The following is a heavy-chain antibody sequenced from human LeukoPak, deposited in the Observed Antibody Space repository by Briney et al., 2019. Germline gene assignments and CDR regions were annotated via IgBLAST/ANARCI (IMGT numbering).Heavy chain of an antibody. D-gene: IGHD2-15*01. CDR2: IYSGGST. V-gene: IGHV3-53*01. Sequence: GGSLRLSCAASGFTVSSNYMSWVRQAPGKGLEWVSVIYSGGSTYYADSVKGRFTISRDNSKNTLYLQMSSLRAEDTAVYYCATYLLVVLDYWGQGTLVTVSS. CDR3: ATYLLVVLDY. CDR1: GFTVSSNY. J-gene: IGHJ4*02.